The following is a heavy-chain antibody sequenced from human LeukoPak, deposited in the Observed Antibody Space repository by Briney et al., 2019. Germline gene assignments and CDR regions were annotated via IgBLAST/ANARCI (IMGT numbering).Heavy chain of an antibody. J-gene: IGHJ5*02. V-gene: IGHV4-34*01. CDR1: GGSFSSYY. D-gene: IGHD3-10*01. CDR2: INHSGST. CDR3: ARAVEYGSGCIWFDP. Sequence: SETLSLTCAVYGGSFSSYYWSWLRQSPGKGLEWIGEINHSGSTNYNPSLKSRVAISVDTSKNQFSLKLSSVTAADTAVYYCARAVEYGSGCIWFDPWGQGTLVTVSS.